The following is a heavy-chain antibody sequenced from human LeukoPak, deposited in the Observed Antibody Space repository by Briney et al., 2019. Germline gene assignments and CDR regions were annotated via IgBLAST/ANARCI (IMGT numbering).Heavy chain of an antibody. J-gene: IGHJ5*02. D-gene: IGHD6-19*01. CDR3: ARGRLLLGVSSGWASNWFDP. CDR1: GGSISSFY. Sequence: SETLSLTCTVSGGSISSFYWSWIRQPPGKGLEWIGYFYYSGSANYNPSLKSRVTISVDTSKNQFSLKLNSVTPEDTAVYYCARGRLLLGVSSGWASNWFDPWGRGTLVTVSS. CDR2: FYYSGSA. V-gene: IGHV4-59*12.